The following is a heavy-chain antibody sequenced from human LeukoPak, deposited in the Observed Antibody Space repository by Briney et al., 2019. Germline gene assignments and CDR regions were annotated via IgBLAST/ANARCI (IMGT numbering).Heavy chain of an antibody. D-gene: IGHD2-2*01. J-gene: IGHJ3*02. CDR2: INTDGNST. CDR1: GFTFSSYW. Sequence: GGSLRLSCAASGFTFSSYWMHWVRQAPGKGLVWVSRINTDGNSTRSADSVKGRFTISRDNAKNTLFLQMNSLRVEDTAVYYCARLSDTEGSSTSYRASDIWGQGTMVTVSS. V-gene: IGHV3-74*01. CDR3: ARLSDTEGSSTSYRASDI.